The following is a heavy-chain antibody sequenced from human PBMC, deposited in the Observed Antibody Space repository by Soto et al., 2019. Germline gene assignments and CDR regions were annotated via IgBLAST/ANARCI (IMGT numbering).Heavy chain of an antibody. V-gene: IGHV3-33*01. J-gene: IGHJ4*02. CDR2: IWYDGSNK. CDR1: GFTFSSYG. CDR3: ARGPREYYFDY. Sequence: QVQLVESGGGVVQPGRSLRLSCAASGFTFSSYGMHWVRQASGKGLEWVAVIWYDGSNKYYADSVKGRFTISRDNSKNTLYLQMNSLRAEDTTVYYCARGPREYYFDYWGQGTLVTVSS. D-gene: IGHD3-10*01.